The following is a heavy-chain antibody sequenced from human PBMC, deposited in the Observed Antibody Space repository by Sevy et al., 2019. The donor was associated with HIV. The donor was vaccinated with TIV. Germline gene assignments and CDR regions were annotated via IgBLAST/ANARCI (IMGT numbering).Heavy chain of an antibody. CDR2: INQDGGGT. V-gene: IGHV3-7*01. Sequence: GGSLRLSCVASGFTLNNYWMHWVRQAPGKGLEWAANINQDGGGTYYVDSVGGRFTISRDNDMNLVFLQMNSLRVDDTALYFCVRAIAKDGSFWGQGALVTVSS. D-gene: IGHD6-13*01. CDR3: VRAIAKDGSF. J-gene: IGHJ4*02. CDR1: GFTLNNYW.